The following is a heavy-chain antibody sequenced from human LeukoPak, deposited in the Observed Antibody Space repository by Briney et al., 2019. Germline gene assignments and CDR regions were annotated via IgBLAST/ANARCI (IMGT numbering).Heavy chain of an antibody. CDR3: AKLASYQHVED. CDR2: INNDGSST. D-gene: IGHD1-26*01. CDR1: GFTFSSYW. J-gene: IGHJ4*02. Sequence: GGSLRLSCGASGFTFSSYWMHWVRQAPGKGLVWVSRINNDGSSTSYADSVKGRFTISRDNSKNTLYLQMKSLRAEDTAVYYCAKLASYQHVEDWGEGTLVTVSS. V-gene: IGHV3-74*01.